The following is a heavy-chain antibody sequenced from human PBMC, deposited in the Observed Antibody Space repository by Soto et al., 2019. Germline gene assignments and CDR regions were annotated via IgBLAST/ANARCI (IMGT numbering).Heavy chain of an antibody. Sequence: PSETLSLTCAVYGGSFSGYYWSWIRQPPGKGLEWIGEINHSGSTNYNPSLKSRVTISVDTSKNQFSLKLSSVTAADTAVYYCAREAHGRYYYYMDVWGKGTTVTVSS. D-gene: IGHD1-26*01. V-gene: IGHV4-34*01. CDR3: AREAHGRYYYYMDV. CDR1: GGSFSGYY. CDR2: INHSGST. J-gene: IGHJ6*03.